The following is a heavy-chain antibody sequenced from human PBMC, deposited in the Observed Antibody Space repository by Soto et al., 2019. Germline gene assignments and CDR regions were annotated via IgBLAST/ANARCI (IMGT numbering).Heavy chain of an antibody. CDR2: MNPNSGNT. V-gene: IGHV1-8*01. CDR3: ARGWWELLLYYYGMDV. Sequence: ASVKVSCKASGYTFTSYDINWVRQATGQGLEWMGWMNPNSGNTGYAQKFQGRVTMTRNTSISTAYMELSSLGSEDTAVYYCARGWWELLLYYYGMDVWGQGTTVTVSS. CDR1: GYTFTSYD. D-gene: IGHD1-26*01. J-gene: IGHJ6*02.